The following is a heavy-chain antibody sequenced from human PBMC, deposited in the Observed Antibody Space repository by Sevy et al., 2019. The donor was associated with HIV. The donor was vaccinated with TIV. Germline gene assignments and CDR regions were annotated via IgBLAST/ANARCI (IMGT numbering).Heavy chain of an antibody. J-gene: IGHJ5*02. V-gene: IGHV1-8*02. Sequence: ASVKVSCKASGYTFTSYDINWVRQATGQGLEWMGWMNPNTGNTGYPQKFQGRVTMTRDTSTSTAYMELGSLRSDDTAIYYCTRVRALNYYDTSVSMEYNWFDPWGQGTLVTVSS. CDR1: GYTFTSYD. D-gene: IGHD3-22*01. CDR2: MNPNTGNT. CDR3: TRVRALNYYDTSVSMEYNWFDP.